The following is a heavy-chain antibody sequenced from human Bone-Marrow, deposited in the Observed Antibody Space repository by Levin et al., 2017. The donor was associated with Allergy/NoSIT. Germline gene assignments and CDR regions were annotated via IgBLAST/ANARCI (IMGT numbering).Heavy chain of an antibody. CDR2: IWFDGGEK. D-gene: IGHD4-17*01. CDR1: GFSFSIFA. V-gene: IGHV3-33*01. Sequence: GGSLRLSCAASGFSFSIFAMHWVRQAPGKGPEWVAVIWFDGGEKSYADSMKGRITISRDNSKNTLYLQMKSLRVEDTAVYYCVRGEGDYVGDTFALWGQGTMVTVSS. CDR3: VRGEGDYVGDTFAL. J-gene: IGHJ3*01.